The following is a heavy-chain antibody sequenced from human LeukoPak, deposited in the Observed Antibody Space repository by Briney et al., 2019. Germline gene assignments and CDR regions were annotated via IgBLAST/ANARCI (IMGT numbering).Heavy chain of an antibody. J-gene: IGHJ3*02. V-gene: IGHV4-34*01. D-gene: IGHD5-24*01. CDR1: GGSFSGYH. CDR3: ARDGSWAFDI. CDR2: IDHSGST. Sequence: SETLSLTCAVYGGSFSGYHWNWIRQPPGKGLEWIGEIDHSGSTNYNPSPKSRITISVDPSKNQFSLRLSSVTPADTAVYYCARDGSWAFDIWGQGTMVTVSS.